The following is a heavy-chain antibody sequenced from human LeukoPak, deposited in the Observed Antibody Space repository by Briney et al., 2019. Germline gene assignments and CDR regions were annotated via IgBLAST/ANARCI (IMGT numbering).Heavy chain of an antibody. D-gene: IGHD4-17*01. CDR2: ISGSGGST. CDR3: AKSLTVTTGRVPNWFDP. V-gene: IGHV3-23*01. J-gene: IGHJ5*02. CDR1: VFTFSSYA. Sequence: GGSLRLSCAASVFTFSSYAMSWVRQAPGKGLEWVSAISGSGGSTYYADSVKGRFTISRDNSKNTLYLQMNSLRAEDTAVYYCAKSLTVTTGRVPNWFDPWGQGTLVTVSS.